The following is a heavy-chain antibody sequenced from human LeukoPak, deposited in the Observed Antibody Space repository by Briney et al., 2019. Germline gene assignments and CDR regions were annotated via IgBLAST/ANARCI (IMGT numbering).Heavy chain of an antibody. J-gene: IGHJ4*02. V-gene: IGHV4-34*01. CDR3: ARVYSSNWSQTYYFDY. Sequence: SETLSLTCAVYGGSFSGYYWSWIRQPPGKGLEWIGTIHYSGSTYYNSSLKSRVTISADTPKNQFSLKLSSVTAADTAVYYCARVYSSNWSQTYYFDYWGQGTLVTVSS. CDR2: IHYSGST. D-gene: IGHD6-13*01. CDR1: GGSFSGYY.